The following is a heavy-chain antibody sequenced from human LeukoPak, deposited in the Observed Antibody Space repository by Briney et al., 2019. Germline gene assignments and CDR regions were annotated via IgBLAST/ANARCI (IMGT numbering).Heavy chain of an antibody. CDR1: GFTFSSYA. CDR2: ISYDGSNK. D-gene: IGHD4-17*01. J-gene: IGHJ5*01. CDR3: ARLYGDDS. V-gene: IGHV3-30*04. Sequence: XGSLRLSCAASGFTFSSYAMHWVRQAPGKGLEWVAVISYDGSNKYYADSVKGRFTISRDNSKNTLYLQMNSLRAEDTAVYYCARLYGDDSWGQGTLVTVSS.